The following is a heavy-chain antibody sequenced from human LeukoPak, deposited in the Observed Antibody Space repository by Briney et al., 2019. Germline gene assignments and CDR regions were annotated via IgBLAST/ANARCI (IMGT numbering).Heavy chain of an antibody. V-gene: IGHV3-9*03. CDR1: GFTFDDYT. CDR3: AKDRIAVPIDAFDI. Sequence: PGGSLRLSCAASGFTFDDYTMHWVRQAPGKGLEWVSGISWNSGSIGYADSVKGRFTISRDNAKNSLYLQMNSLRAEDMALYYCAKDRIAVPIDAFDIWGQGTMVTVSS. J-gene: IGHJ3*02. CDR2: ISWNSGSI. D-gene: IGHD6-19*01.